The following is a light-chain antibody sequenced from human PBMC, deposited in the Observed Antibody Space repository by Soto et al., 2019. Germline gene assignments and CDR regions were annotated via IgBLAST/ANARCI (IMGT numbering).Light chain of an antibody. Sequence: EIVLTQSPGTLSLSPGEIATLSCSASQSVSSKLAWYQQNPGQAPRLLMYGASNRATGIPARFSGSGSGTEFTLTISSLQSEDFAVYYCQQYDYWPRTFGQGTKVDIK. CDR1: QSVSSK. J-gene: IGKJ1*01. CDR3: QQYDYWPRT. CDR2: GAS. V-gene: IGKV3-15*01.